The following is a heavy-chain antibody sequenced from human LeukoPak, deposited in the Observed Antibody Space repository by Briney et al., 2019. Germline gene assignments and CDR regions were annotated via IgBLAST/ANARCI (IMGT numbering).Heavy chain of an antibody. J-gene: IGHJ4*02. CDR1: GDSISTYY. V-gene: IGHV4-59*01. D-gene: IGHD1-14*01. CDR2: IYYSGST. CDR3: AREGPEGWYYFDS. Sequence: PSETLSLTCTVSGDSISTYYWSWIRQPPGKGLEWIGYIYYSGSTNYNPSLKSRVTISVDTSKNQFSLKVTSVTAADTAVYYCAREGPEGWYYFDSWGQGTLVTVSS.